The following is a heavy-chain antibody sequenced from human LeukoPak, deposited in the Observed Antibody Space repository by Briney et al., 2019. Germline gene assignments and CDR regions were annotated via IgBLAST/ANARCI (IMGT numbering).Heavy chain of an antibody. CDR2: ISGSGGST. CDR3: ARDTKLYSSGWFDY. V-gene: IGHV3-23*01. CDR1: GFTFSSYA. J-gene: IGHJ4*02. D-gene: IGHD6-19*01. Sequence: PGGSLRLSCAASGFTFSSYAMSWVRQAPGKGLEWVSGISGSGGSTYYADSVKGRFTISRDNAKNSLYLQMNSLRAEDTAVYYCARDTKLYSSGWFDYWGQGTLVTVSS.